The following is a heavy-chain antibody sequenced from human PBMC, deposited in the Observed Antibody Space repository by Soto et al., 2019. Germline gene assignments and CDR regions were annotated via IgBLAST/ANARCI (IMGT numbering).Heavy chain of an antibody. CDR2: IIPTYGTT. CDR1: GGPFNTFG. CDR3: ARTRQRRPVFYVDY. D-gene: IGHD2-2*01. J-gene: IGHJ4*02. Sequence: QVQLMQSGAEVTKPGSSVKVSCKASGGPFNTFGISWVRQAPGQGLEWMGGIIPTYGTTNYARRFQGRVTITADESTTTAYLEWSSLRHDDTAIYYCARTRQRRPVFYVDYWGQGTPISFTS. V-gene: IGHV1-69*01.